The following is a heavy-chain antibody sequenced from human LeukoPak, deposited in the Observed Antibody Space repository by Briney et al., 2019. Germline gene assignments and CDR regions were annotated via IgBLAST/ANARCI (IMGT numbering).Heavy chain of an antibody. V-gene: IGHV3-23*01. CDR1: GFTFSNYA. J-gene: IGHJ6*02. D-gene: IGHD4-11*01. CDR3: AKETSDYSNYDGLDV. CDR2: ISASGLTI. Sequence: GGSLRLSCTASGFTFSNYAMTWVRQAPGKGLEWVSAISASGLTIYYADSVKGRFTISRDNSKNTLFVQMNSLRAEDTALYYCAKETSDYSNYDGLDVWGQGTTVTVSS.